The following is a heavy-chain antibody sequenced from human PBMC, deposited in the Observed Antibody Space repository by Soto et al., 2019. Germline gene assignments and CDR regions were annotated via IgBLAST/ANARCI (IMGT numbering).Heavy chain of an antibody. CDR2: IKFDGSEK. CDR1: GFTFSDYW. Sequence: EVHLVESGGGMVQPGGSLRLSCEASGFTFSDYWMSWVRQAPGKGPEWVANIKFDGSEKQYVDSVRGRFTISRDNSRSSLSLQMNSLRAGDTAVYYCVKDGGYCSSSTCYAPRNHYFDSWGQGTLVTVSS. V-gene: IGHV3-7*03. J-gene: IGHJ4*02. D-gene: IGHD2-2*01. CDR3: VKDGGYCSSSTCYAPRNHYFDS.